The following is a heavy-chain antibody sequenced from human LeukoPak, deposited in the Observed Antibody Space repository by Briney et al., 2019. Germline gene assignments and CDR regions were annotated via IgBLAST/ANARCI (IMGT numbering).Heavy chain of an antibody. CDR1: GFTFSNYA. D-gene: IGHD4-17*01. J-gene: IGHJ4*02. CDR3: ARARSAGLRLYYFNS. Sequence: GGSLRLCCAASGFTFSNYAMNWVRQAPGKGLEWVSIITGSGTGTYFAGSVKGRFTISRDNSKDMLYLQMNYLRAEDTAVYYCARARSAGLRLYYFNSWGQGTLVTVSS. V-gene: IGHV3-23*01. CDR2: ITGSGTGT.